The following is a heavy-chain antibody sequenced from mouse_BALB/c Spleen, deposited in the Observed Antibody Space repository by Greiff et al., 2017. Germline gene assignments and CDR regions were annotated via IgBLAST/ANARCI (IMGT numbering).Heavy chain of an antibody. J-gene: IGHJ1*01. D-gene: IGHD2-3*01. CDR1: GFTFTDYY. Sequence: EVHLVESGGGLVQPGGSLRHSCATSGFTFTDYYMSWVRQPPGKALEWLGFIRNKANGYTTEYSASVKGRFTISRDNSQSILYLQMNTLRAEDSATYYCARDKGDGYYEYFDVWGAGTTVTVSS. V-gene: IGHV7-3*02. CDR3: ARDKGDGYYEYFDV. CDR2: IRNKANGYTT.